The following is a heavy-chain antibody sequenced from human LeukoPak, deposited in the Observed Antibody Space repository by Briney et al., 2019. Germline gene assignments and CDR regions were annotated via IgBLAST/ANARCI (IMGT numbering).Heavy chain of an antibody. CDR3: ARDGYYYGSGSYSPRNYMDV. Sequence: PGGSLRLSCAASGFTFSSYWMSGVRQAPGKGREWVANIKQDGSEKYYVDSVKGRFTISRDNAKNSLYLQMNSLRAEDTAVYYCARDGYYYGSGSYSPRNYMDVWGKGTTVTISS. V-gene: IGHV3-7*01. CDR1: GFTFSSYW. D-gene: IGHD3-10*01. J-gene: IGHJ6*03. CDR2: IKQDGSEK.